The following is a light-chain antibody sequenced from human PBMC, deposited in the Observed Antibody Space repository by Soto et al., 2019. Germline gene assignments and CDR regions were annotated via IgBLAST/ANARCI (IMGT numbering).Light chain of an antibody. J-gene: IGKJ1*01. V-gene: IGKV3-15*01. CDR3: QQYDNWPRT. CDR2: GAS. CDR1: QSVSSN. Sequence: IVMTQSPATLSVSPGERANLSCRASQSVSSNLAWYQHKPGQAPRLLIYGASSRATGIPARFSGSGSGTEFTLTISSLQSEDFAVYYCQQYDNWPRTFGQGTKVDIK.